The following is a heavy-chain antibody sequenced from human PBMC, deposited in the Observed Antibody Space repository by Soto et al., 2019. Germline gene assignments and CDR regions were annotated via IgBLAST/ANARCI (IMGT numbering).Heavy chain of an antibody. V-gene: IGHV3-30*18. CDR3: AKDQFGCLPT. CDR2: ISYDGSNK. D-gene: IGHD3-10*01. Sequence: QVQLVESGGGVVQPGRSLRLSCAASGFTFSSYGMHWVRQAPGKGLEWVAVISYDGSNKYYADSVKGRFTISRDNSKNTLYLQMNSLRAEDTAVYYCAKDQFGCLPTWGQRTLVTVSS. CDR1: GFTFSSYG. J-gene: IGHJ5*02.